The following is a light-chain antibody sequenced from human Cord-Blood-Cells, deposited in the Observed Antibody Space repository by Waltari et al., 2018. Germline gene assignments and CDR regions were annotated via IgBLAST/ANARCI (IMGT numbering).Light chain of an antibody. CDR2: GAS. J-gene: IGKJ4*01. Sequence: EIVLTQSPGTLSLSPGERATLSCRASQSVSSSYLACYQQKPGQAPRLRIYGASTRATGIPDRFTGSGSETDFTFTISRLAPEDFAVYYCQQYGSSPLTFGGGTKVEIK. CDR1: QSVSSSY. CDR3: QQYGSSPLT. V-gene: IGKV3-20*01.